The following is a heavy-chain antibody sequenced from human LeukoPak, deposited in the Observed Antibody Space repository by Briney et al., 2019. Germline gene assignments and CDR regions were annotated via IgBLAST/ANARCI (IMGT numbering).Heavy chain of an antibody. D-gene: IGHD6-13*01. CDR3: AKHPGGSWFGGMDV. Sequence: GGSLRLSCAASGFPFSSYAMSWVRQAPGKGLEWVSAIGGSGGSTYYADSVKGRFTISRDNSKNTLYLQMNSLRAEDTAVYYCAKHPGGSWFGGMDVWGQGTTVTVSS. J-gene: IGHJ6*02. CDR1: GFPFSSYA. V-gene: IGHV3-23*01. CDR2: IGGSGGST.